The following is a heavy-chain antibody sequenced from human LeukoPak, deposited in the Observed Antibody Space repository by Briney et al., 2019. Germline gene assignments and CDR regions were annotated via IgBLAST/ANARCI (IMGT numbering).Heavy chain of an antibody. V-gene: IGHV4-31*03. J-gene: IGHJ3*02. CDR3: ARDPGDCSGGSCYSGALDI. CDR2: IYYSGST. D-gene: IGHD2-15*01. CDR1: GGSISSGGYY. Sequence: SQTLSLTCTVSGGSISSGGYYWSWIRQHPGKGLEWIGYIYYSGSTYYNPSLKSRVTISVDTSKNQFSLKLSSVTAADTAVYYCARDPGDCSGGSCYSGALDIWGQGTMVTVSS.